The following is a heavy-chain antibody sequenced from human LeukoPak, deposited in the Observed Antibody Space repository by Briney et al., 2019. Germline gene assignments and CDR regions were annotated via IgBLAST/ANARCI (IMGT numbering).Heavy chain of an antibody. J-gene: IGHJ5*02. CDR1: GGSISSYY. V-gene: IGHV4-59*12. CDR3: ARTSAGSNWFDP. CDR2: IYYSGST. Sequence: PSETLSLTCTVSGGSISSYYWSWIRQPPGKGLEWIGYIYYSGSTKYNPSLKSRVTISVDTSKNQFSLKLSSVTAADTAVYYCARTSAGSNWFDPWGQGTLVTVSS.